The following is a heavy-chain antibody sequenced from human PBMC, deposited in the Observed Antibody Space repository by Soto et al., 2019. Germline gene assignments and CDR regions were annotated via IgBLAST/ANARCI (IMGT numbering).Heavy chain of an antibody. V-gene: IGHV4-59*01. CDR2: LYNAGST. D-gene: IGHD2-21*02. CDR3: ARDLWGYCGTDCYPLDV. CDR1: GGSFSGYY. J-gene: IGHJ6*02. Sequence: SETLSLTCAVFGGSFSGYYWNWIRQPPGKGLEWIGYLYNAGSTIYNPSLKSRVTISVDMSQNQFSLNLNYVTAADTAVYYCARDLWGYCGTDCYPLDVWGQGATVTVSS.